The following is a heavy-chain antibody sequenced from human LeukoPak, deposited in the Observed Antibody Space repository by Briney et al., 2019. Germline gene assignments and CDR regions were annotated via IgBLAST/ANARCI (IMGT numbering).Heavy chain of an antibody. D-gene: IGHD6-6*01. Sequence: ASVKVSCKVSGYTLTELSMHWVRQAPGKGLEWMGGFDPEDGETIYAQKFQGRVTMTEDTSTDTAYMELSSLRSEDTAVYYCVTGPYSSSTYYYFDYWGQGTLVTVSS. CDR2: FDPEDGET. V-gene: IGHV1-24*01. CDR3: VTGPYSSSTYYYFDY. J-gene: IGHJ4*02. CDR1: GYTLTELS.